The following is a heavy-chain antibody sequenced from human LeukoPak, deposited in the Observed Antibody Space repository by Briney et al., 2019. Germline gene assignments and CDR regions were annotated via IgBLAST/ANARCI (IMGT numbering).Heavy chain of an antibody. Sequence: SQTLSLTCTVSGGSISSGGYYWSWIRQHPGKGLEWIGYIYYSGSTYYNPSLKSRVTISVDTSKNQFSLKLSSVTAADTAVYYCARIIAAAGRVSGWFDPWGQGTLVTVSS. CDR1: GGSISSGGYY. D-gene: IGHD6-13*01. J-gene: IGHJ5*02. CDR2: IYYSGST. V-gene: IGHV4-31*03. CDR3: ARIIAAAGRVSGWFDP.